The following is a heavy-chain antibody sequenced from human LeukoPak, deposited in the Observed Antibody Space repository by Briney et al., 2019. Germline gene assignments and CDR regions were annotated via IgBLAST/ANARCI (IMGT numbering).Heavy chain of an antibody. D-gene: IGHD6-19*01. J-gene: IGHJ4*02. CDR3: ARESFKAVAGYLDY. V-gene: IGHV3-23*01. Sequence: PGGSLRLSCAASGFTFSNYAMTWVRQGPGKGLEWVSGISGSGDTTYYADDEKGRFTTPRDNFRNTLYLQMNSLTVADTAVYFCARESFKAVAGYLDYWGQGILVTVSS. CDR2: ISGSGDTT. CDR1: GFTFSNYA.